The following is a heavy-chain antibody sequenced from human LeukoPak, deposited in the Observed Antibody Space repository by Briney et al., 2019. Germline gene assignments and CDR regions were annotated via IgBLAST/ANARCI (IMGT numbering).Heavy chain of an antibody. V-gene: IGHV3-30-3*01. D-gene: IGHD1-20*01. CDR3: ARGYNWNRLDY. J-gene: IGHJ4*02. Sequence: GRSLRLSCAASGFTFSSYAMHWVRQAPGEGLEWVAVISYDGSNKYYADSVKGRFTISRDNSKNTLYLQMNSLRAEDTAVYYCARGYNWNRLDYWGQGTLVTVSS. CDR2: ISYDGSNK. CDR1: GFTFSSYA.